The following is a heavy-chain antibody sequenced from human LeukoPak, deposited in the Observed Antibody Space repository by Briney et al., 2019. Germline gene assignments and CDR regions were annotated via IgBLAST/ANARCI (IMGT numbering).Heavy chain of an antibody. D-gene: IGHD3-22*01. CDR3: AKDECTYYYDSSGYLELDY. CDR2: ISGSGSST. Sequence: GGSLRLSCAASVFTFSDYAMSGVRQAPGKGLEWVSAISGSGSSTYYADTVKGRFAISRDNSKNTLYLQMNSLRAEDTAVYYCAKDECTYYYDSSGYLELDYWGQGTLVTVSS. CDR1: VFTFSDYA. J-gene: IGHJ4*02. V-gene: IGHV3-23*01.